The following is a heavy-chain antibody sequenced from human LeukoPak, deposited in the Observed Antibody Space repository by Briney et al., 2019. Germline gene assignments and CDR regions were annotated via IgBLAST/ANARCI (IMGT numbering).Heavy chain of an antibody. V-gene: IGHV1-18*01. D-gene: IGHD3-10*01. CDR1: GYAFSTYG. CDR2: IRGYSGDS. CDR3: ARVLSVRGVLNWFDP. J-gene: IGHJ5*02. Sequence: ASVTVSCKASGYAFSTYGVTWVRQAPGQGLEWIGWIRGYSGDSEYAQKFQGRVTMTTDTSTSTAYMDLRSLRSDDTAVYFCARVLSVRGVLNWFDPWGQGTLVTVSS.